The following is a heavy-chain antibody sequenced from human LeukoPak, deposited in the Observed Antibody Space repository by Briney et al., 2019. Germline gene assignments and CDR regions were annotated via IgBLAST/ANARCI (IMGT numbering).Heavy chain of an antibody. V-gene: IGHV1-18*01. CDR1: GYTFTSYG. J-gene: IGHJ4*02. D-gene: IGHD4-17*01. CDR2: ISAYNGNT. CDR3: ARGSYGDYGDY. Sequence: ASVKVSCKASGYTFTSYGISWVRQAPGQGLEWMGWISAYNGNTNYAQKLQGRVTITADKSTSTAYMELSSLRSEDTAVYYCARGSYGDYGDYWGQGTLVTVSS.